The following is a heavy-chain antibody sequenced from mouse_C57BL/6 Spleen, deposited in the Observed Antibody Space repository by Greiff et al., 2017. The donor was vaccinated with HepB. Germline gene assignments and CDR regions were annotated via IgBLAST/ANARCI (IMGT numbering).Heavy chain of an antibody. Sequence: EVQVVESGGGLVQPGGSMKLSCVASGFTFSNYWMNWVRQSPEKGLEWVAQIRLKSDNYATHYAKSVKGRFTISRDESKSSVYLKTNNLLAEDTGMYYCTGWIYDPRWSAWFAYWGQGTLVTVSA. CDR2: IRLKSDNYAT. D-gene: IGHD2-3*01. CDR3: TGWIYDPRWSAWFAY. CDR1: GFTFSNYW. J-gene: IGHJ3*01. V-gene: IGHV6-3*01.